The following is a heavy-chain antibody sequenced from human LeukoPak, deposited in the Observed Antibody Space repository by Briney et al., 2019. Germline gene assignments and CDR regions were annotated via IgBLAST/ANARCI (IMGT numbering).Heavy chain of an antibody. Sequence: PSETLSLTCTVSGYSISSGYFWGWIRQPPGKGLEWIGSFYHSGITYYNPSLKSRVTISVEMSKNQFSLKLSSVTAADTAVYYCAREGASGRGYSYGYYYYYMDVWGKGTTVTISS. J-gene: IGHJ6*03. CDR3: AREGASGRGYSYGYYYYYMDV. CDR2: FYHSGIT. D-gene: IGHD5-18*01. CDR1: GYSISSGYF. V-gene: IGHV4-38-2*02.